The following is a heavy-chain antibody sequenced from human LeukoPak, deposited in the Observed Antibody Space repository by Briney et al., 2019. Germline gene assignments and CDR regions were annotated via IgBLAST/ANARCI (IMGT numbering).Heavy chain of an antibody. V-gene: IGHV4-39*01. CDR3: ARTDDIVVVPATRYYYYGMDV. CDR1: GGSISSSIYY. Sequence: PSGTLSLTCTVSGGSISSSIYYWGWIRQPPGEGLEWIGSNYYSGITYYNPSLKSQVTMSVDTSKHQFSLKRSSVTGADTAVYYCARTDDIVVVPATRYYYYGMDVCGQGTTVTVSS. CDR2: NYYSGIT. D-gene: IGHD2-2*01. J-gene: IGHJ6*02.